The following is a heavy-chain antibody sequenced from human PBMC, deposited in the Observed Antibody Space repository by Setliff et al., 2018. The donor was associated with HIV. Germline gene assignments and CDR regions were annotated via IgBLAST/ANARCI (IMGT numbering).Heavy chain of an antibody. J-gene: IGHJ4*02. CDR3: ARDAITLIRGITAFDY. CDR1: GFTFSSYS. D-gene: IGHD3-10*01. CDR2: IRSSSGTI. Sequence: GGSLRLSCAASGFTFSSYSMNWVRQAPGKGLEWVSYIRSSSGTIFYADSVRGRFTISRGNAKNSLYLQMNSLRVEDTAVYYCARDAITLIRGITAFDYWGQGTLVTVSS. V-gene: IGHV3-48*01.